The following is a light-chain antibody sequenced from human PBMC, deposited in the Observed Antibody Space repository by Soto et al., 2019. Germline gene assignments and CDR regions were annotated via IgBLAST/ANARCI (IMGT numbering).Light chain of an antibody. Sequence: QSAVTQPASVSGSPGQSITISCTGTTSDVGSYNLVSWYQQHPGKAPKLMIYEGSKRPSGVSNRFSGSKSGNTASLTISGLQAEDEANYYCCSYAGSTYWVFGGGTKVTVL. CDR2: EGS. CDR1: TSDVGSYNL. V-gene: IGLV2-23*01. CDR3: CSYAGSTYWV. J-gene: IGLJ3*02.